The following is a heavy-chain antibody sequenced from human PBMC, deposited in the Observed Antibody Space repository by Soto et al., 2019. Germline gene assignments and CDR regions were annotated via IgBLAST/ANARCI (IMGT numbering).Heavy chain of an antibody. CDR3: ARITETAFDY. CDR1: GFTFSGYS. CDR2: ITSSSNYI. Sequence: PGGSMRLSCAASGFTFSGYSMNWVRQAPGKGLEWVSFITSSSNYISYADSVKGRFTISRDNAKNSLYLQMNSLRGEDTAVYYCARITETAFDYWGQGTLVTVSS. J-gene: IGHJ4*02. D-gene: IGHD1-20*01. V-gene: IGHV3-21*01.